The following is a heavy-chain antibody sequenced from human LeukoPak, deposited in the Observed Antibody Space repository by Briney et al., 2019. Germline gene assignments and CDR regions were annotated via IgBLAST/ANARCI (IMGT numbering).Heavy chain of an antibody. Sequence: PSETLSLTCTVSGGSISSSSYYWGWIRQPPGKGLEWIGSIYYSGSTYYNPSLKSRVTISVDTSKNQFSLKLSSVTAADTAVYYCARDSYDSSGYYFNWFDPWGQGTLVTVSS. D-gene: IGHD3-22*01. J-gene: IGHJ5*02. CDR1: GGSISSSSYY. CDR3: ARDSYDSSGYYFNWFDP. CDR2: IYYSGST. V-gene: IGHV4-39*07.